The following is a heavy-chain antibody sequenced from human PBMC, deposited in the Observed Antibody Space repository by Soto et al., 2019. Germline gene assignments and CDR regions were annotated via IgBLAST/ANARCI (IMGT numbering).Heavy chain of an antibody. CDR1: GGSVSSGSYY. CDR2: IYYSGST. CDR3: ARDNWNYFDI. Sequence: SETLSLTCTVSGGSVSSGSYYWSWIRQPPGKGLEWIGYIYYSGSTNYKPSLKSRVTISVDTSKNQFSLELSSVTAADTAVYYCARDNWNYFDIWGQGTMVTVSS. V-gene: IGHV4-61*01. D-gene: IGHD1-7*01. J-gene: IGHJ3*02.